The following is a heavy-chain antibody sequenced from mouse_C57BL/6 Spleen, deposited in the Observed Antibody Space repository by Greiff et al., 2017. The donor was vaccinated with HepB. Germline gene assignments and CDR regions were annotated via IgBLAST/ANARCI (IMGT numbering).Heavy chain of an antibody. Sequence: VQLQQSGAELVRPGASVKLSCTASGFNIKDDYMHWVKQRPEQGLEWLGWIDPENGDTEYASKFQGKATITADTSSNTAYLQLSSLTSEDTAVYYCTRGVVATDYYAMDYWGQGTSVTVSS. J-gene: IGHJ4*01. CDR3: TRGVVATDYYAMDY. V-gene: IGHV14-4*01. CDR2: IDPENGDT. D-gene: IGHD1-1*01. CDR1: GFNIKDDY.